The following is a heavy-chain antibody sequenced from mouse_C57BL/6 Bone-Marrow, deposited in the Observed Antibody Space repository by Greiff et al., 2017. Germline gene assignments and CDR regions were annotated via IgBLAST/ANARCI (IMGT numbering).Heavy chain of an antibody. Sequence: VQLQQSGPELVKPGASVKISCKASGYTFTDYYMNWVKQSHGKSLEWIGDINPNNGGTSYNQKFKGKATLTVDKSSSTAYMELRSLTSEDSAVYYCARDWDYFDYWGKGTTLTVSS. CDR1: GYTFTDYY. CDR3: ARDWDYFDY. CDR2: INPNNGGT. V-gene: IGHV1-26*01. J-gene: IGHJ2*01. D-gene: IGHD4-1*01.